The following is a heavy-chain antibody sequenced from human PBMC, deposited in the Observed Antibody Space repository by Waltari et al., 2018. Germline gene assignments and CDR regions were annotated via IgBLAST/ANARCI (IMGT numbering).Heavy chain of an antibody. V-gene: IGHV3-53*01. Sequence: ELLLVESAGGWIRLGGSVRPYCAASEFTVISNYLPWVRQAPGKGLEWVSVIYSAGSTYDAYSVKGRFTISRDNSINTVYLQMSGLRAADTAVYYCARTIAVASTWYFDLWGRGTLVTVSS. J-gene: IGHJ2*01. CDR2: IYSAGST. D-gene: IGHD6-19*01. CDR1: EFTVISNY. CDR3: ARTIAVASTWYFDL.